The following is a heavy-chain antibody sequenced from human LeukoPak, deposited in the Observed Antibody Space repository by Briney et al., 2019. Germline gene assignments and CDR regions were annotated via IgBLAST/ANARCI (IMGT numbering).Heavy chain of an antibody. Sequence: KPSETLSLTCTVSGGSISSYYWSWIRQPPGQGLERIGYIYYSGSTNYNPSLKSRVTISVDTSKNQFSLRLSSVTAADTAVYYCARDAMSSVTTSPYYFDYWGQGTLVTVSS. CDR3: ARDAMSSVTTSPYYFDY. CDR2: IYYSGST. J-gene: IGHJ4*02. CDR1: GGSISSYY. D-gene: IGHD4-17*01. V-gene: IGHV4-59*01.